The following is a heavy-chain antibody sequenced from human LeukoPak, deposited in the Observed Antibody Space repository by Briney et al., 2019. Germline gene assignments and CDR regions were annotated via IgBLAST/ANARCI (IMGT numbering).Heavy chain of an antibody. J-gene: IGHJ3*02. V-gene: IGHV4-39*01. D-gene: IGHD3-9*01. Sequence: PSETLSLTCTVSGGSISSYYWGWIRQPPGKGLEWIGSIYYSGSTYYNPSLKSRVTISVDTSKNQFSLKLSSVTAADTAVYYCALIDYDILTGYWVPDAFDIWGQGTMVTVSS. CDR1: GGSISSYY. CDR2: IYYSGST. CDR3: ALIDYDILTGYWVPDAFDI.